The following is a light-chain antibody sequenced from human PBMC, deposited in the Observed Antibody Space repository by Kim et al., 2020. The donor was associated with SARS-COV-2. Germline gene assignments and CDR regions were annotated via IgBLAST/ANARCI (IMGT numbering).Light chain of an antibody. Sequence: PGQRVTISCSGSSSNIGSNTVSWYQQLPVTAPKLLIYSNNQRPSGVPDRFSGSKSGTSASLAISGLQSEDEADYYCAAWDDSLNYVFGTGTKVTVL. CDR3: AAWDDSLNYV. CDR2: SNN. J-gene: IGLJ1*01. CDR1: SSNIGSNT. V-gene: IGLV1-44*01.